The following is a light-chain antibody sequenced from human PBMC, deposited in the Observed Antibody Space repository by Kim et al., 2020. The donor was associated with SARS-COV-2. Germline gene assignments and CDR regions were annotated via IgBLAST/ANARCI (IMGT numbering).Light chain of an antibody. J-gene: IGKJ4*01. CDR1: QGIRSE. Sequence: ASVEDRVTITCRASQGIRSELGWYQQKPGKAPNLLIYAASNVQSGVPSRFSGSGSGTDFTLTISSLQPEDVATYYWLQNYKYPFTFGGGTKVDIK. CDR2: AAS. V-gene: IGKV1-6*01. CDR3: LQNYKYPFT.